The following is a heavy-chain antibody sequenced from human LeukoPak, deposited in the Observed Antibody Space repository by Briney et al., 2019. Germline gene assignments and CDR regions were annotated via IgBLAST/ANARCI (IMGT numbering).Heavy chain of an antibody. CDR3: ARDGTFTESSNYYYIDV. V-gene: IGHV3-74*01. Sequence: GGSLRLSCAASGFTFRSSWIHWVRQVPGKGLVWVSRINSDGSSTSYADSVKGRFTISRDNAKNTLYLRMKSLRAEGTAVYFCARDGTFTESSNYYYIDVWGKGTTVTISS. D-gene: IGHD3-3*02. CDR1: GFTFRSSW. J-gene: IGHJ6*03. CDR2: INSDGSST.